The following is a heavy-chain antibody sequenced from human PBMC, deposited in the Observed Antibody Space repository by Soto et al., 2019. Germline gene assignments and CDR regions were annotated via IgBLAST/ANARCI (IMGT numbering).Heavy chain of an antibody. CDR3: ARGSCSSTSCYTEYYYYGMDV. Sequence: ASVKVSCKASGYTFTGYYMHWVRQAPGQGLEWMGWINPNSGGTNYAQKFQGWVTMTRDTSISTAYMELSRLRSDDTAVYYCARGSCSSTSCYTEYYYYGMDVWGQGTTVTAP. CDR1: GYTFTGYY. D-gene: IGHD2-2*02. J-gene: IGHJ6*02. CDR2: INPNSGGT. V-gene: IGHV1-2*04.